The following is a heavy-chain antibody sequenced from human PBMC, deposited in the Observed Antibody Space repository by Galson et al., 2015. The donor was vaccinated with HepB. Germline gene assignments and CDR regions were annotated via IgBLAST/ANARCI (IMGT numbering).Heavy chain of an antibody. CDR1: GYTFTSYG. J-gene: IGHJ5*02. Sequence: SVKVSCKASGYTFTSYGISWVRQAPGQGLEWMGWISAYNGNTNYAQKLQGRVTMTTDTSTSTAYMELRSLRSDDTAVYYCARDAHYGDSFNWFDPWGQGTLVTVSS. V-gene: IGHV1-18*01. D-gene: IGHD4-17*01. CDR2: ISAYNGNT. CDR3: ARDAHYGDSFNWFDP.